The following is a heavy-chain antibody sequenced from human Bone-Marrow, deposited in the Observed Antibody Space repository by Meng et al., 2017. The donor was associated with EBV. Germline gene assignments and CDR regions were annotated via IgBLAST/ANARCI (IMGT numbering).Heavy chain of an antibody. CDR2: MDPNSGNT. CDR3: ARDVYASGTYRADP. Sequence: VQLVQSGAEVRQPGASVKVSCKASGYTFTRYDINWVRQATGQGLEWMGWMDPNSGNTGFAQKFQGRVTMTRNTSISTAYMELSALTSEDTAVYYCARDVYASGTYRADPWGQGTLVTVSS. CDR1: GYTFTRYD. J-gene: IGHJ5*02. V-gene: IGHV1-8*01. D-gene: IGHD3-10*01.